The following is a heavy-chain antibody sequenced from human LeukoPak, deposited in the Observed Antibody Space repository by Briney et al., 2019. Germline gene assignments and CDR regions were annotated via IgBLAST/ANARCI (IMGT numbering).Heavy chain of an antibody. CDR3: AKSLVRWAFDY. CDR2: LTTDGGST. Sequence: GGSLRLSCAASGFTFSDYYMSWIRQAPGKGLEWVSSLTTDGGSTEYADSVKGRFTISRDNSRNTLYLQMNSLRAEDTALYYCAKSLVRWAFDYWGQGTLVTVSS. V-gene: IGHV3-23*01. J-gene: IGHJ4*02. CDR1: GFTFSDYY. D-gene: IGHD1-26*01.